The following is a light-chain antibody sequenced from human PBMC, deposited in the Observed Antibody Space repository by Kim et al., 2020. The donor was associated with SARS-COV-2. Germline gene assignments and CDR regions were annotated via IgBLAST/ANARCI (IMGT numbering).Light chain of an antibody. CDR3: NSRNSNDNGV. V-gene: IGLV3-19*01. CDR2: GKN. CDR1: ILRSYD. Sequence: VAVGQTVMIRCQGEILRSYDATWYQQKPGQAPMLVIYGKNNRPSGIPGRFSCSSSGNTASLTSTGTQAGDEADYCCNSRNSNDNGVFGGGTQLTVL. J-gene: IGLJ2*01.